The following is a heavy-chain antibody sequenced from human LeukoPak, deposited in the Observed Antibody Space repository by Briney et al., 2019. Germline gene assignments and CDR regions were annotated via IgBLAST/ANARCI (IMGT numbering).Heavy chain of an antibody. V-gene: IGHV1-18*01. Sequence: ASVRVSCKASGYTFTSYGISWVRQAPGQGLEWMGWISAYNGNTNYAQKLQGRVTMTTDTSTSTAYMELRSLRSDDTAVYYCARDLKDYPGYAVDIWGQGTMVTVSS. CDR1: GYTFTSYG. CDR2: ISAYNGNT. D-gene: IGHD4/OR15-4a*01. CDR3: ARDLKDYPGYAVDI. J-gene: IGHJ3*02.